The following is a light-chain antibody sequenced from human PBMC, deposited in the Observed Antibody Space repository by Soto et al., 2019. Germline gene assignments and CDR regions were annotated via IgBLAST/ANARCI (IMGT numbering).Light chain of an antibody. CDR1: QSISSW. CDR3: QQYNSYPWT. CDR2: DAS. Sequence: DLPLTQSPSPLSSSVGDRFTITCRASQSISSWLAWYQQKPGKAPKLLIYDASSLESGVPSRFSGSGSGTEFTLTITSLQPDDFATYYCQQYNSYPWTFGQGSKVDIK. J-gene: IGKJ1*01. V-gene: IGKV1-5*01.